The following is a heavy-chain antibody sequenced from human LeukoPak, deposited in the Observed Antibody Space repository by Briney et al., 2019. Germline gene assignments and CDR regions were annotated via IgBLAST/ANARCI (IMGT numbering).Heavy chain of an antibody. CDR1: GFTFSSYA. J-gene: IGHJ4*02. V-gene: IGHV3-30*04. Sequence: GGSLRLSCAASGFTFSSYAMHWVRQAPGKGLEWVAAISYDGPNKYYVDSVKGRFTISRDNSKNTLYLQMNSLRAEDTAVYYCARGHTAVTRHFDFWGQGTLVTVSS. CDR2: ISYDGPNK. D-gene: IGHD4-17*01. CDR3: ARGHTAVTRHFDF.